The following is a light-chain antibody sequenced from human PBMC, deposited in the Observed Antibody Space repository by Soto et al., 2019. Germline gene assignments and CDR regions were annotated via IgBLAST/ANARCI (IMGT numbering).Light chain of an antibody. CDR1: SSDVGGYDY. CDR3: SSHTSGSTRV. CDR2: EVT. J-gene: IGLJ1*01. Sequence: QSALTQPASVSGSPGQSIAISCTGTSSDVGGYDYVSWYQQQPDKAPKLMIYEVTKRPSGVSHRFSGSKSGNTASLTISGPQSEDEADYYCSSHTSGSTRVFGTGTKLTV. V-gene: IGLV2-14*01.